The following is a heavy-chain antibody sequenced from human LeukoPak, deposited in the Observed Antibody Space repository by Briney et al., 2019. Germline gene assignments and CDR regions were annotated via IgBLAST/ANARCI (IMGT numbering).Heavy chain of an antibody. CDR3: ASDRHSGSYYGYFVY. D-gene: IGHD1-26*01. Sequence: GGSLRLSCAASGFTFSSYAMHWVRQAPGKGLEWVATISYDGSNKYYADSVKGRFTISRDDSKNTLYLQMNSLRTEDTAVYYCASDRHSGSYYGYFVYWGQGTLVTVSS. V-gene: IGHV3-30-3*01. J-gene: IGHJ4*02. CDR1: GFTFSSYA. CDR2: ISYDGSNK.